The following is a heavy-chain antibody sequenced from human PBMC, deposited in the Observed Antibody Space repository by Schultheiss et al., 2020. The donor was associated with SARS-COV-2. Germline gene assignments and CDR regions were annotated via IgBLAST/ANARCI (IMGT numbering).Heavy chain of an antibody. CDR3: ARAGGVCSGGSCYLYYYYGMDV. J-gene: IGHJ6*02. Sequence: LRLSCAVYGGSFSGYYWSWIRQPPGKGLEWIGEINHSGSTNYNPSLKSRVTISVDTSKNQFSLKLSSVTAADTAVYYCARAGGVCSGGSCYLYYYYGMDVWGQGTTVTVSS. CDR1: GGSFSGYY. CDR2: INHSGST. D-gene: IGHD2-15*01. V-gene: IGHV4-34*09.